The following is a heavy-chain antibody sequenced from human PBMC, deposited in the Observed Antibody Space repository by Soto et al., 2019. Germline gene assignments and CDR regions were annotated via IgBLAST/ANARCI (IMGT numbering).Heavy chain of an antibody. J-gene: IGHJ4*02. CDR1: GDIFTNYW. V-gene: IGHV5-51*01. D-gene: IGHD2-15*01. Sequence: PGESLTIKSTGSGDIFTNYWIAWVRQMPGKAPEWMGIIYPGDSDTRYSPSFKGQVTISADKSINTAYLQWSSLKASDTAMYYCTRLISPVAARPSWGQGTLVTVSS. CDR3: TRLISPVAARPS. CDR2: IYPGDSDT.